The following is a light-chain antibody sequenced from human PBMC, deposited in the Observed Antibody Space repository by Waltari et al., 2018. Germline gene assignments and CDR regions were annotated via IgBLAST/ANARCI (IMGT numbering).Light chain of an antibody. J-gene: IGKJ4*01. CDR2: GAS. CDR1: QNIDNN. V-gene: IGKV3-15*01. CDR3: QQYNRWPPLT. Sequence: EVVLTQSPAAPSVSPGQRVTLSCKASQNIDNNLAWYQQSPGQSPRLLIYGASTRATGVPARFSGSGSGTEFTLTISSLQSEDCAVFYCQQYNRWPPLTFGGGTKVEIK.